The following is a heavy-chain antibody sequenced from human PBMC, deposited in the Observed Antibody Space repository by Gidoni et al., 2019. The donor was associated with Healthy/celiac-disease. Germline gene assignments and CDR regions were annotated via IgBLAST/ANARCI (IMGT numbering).Heavy chain of an antibody. D-gene: IGHD4-17*01. CDR1: GFTFSSYD. V-gene: IGHV3-13*01. CDR2: IGTAGDT. Sequence: DVQLVESGVGLVQPGVSLRLSCAASGFTFSSYDMHWVRQATGKGLEWVSAIGTAGDTYYPGSVKGRFTISRENAKNSLYLQMNSLRAGDTDVYYCARAPYGGNLPGAFDIWGKGTMVTVSS. J-gene: IGHJ3*02. CDR3: ARAPYGGNLPGAFDI.